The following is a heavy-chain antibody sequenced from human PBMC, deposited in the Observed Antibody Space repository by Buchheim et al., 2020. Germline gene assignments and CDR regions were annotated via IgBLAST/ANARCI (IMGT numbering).Heavy chain of an antibody. D-gene: IGHD3-3*01. CDR2: ISGSGGST. Sequence: EVQLLESGGGLVQPGGSLRLSCAASGFTFSSYAMSWVRQAPGKGLEWVSAISGSGGSTYYADSVKGRVTISRGHSKHTMDLQMNSLRAEDTAVYYCAKTDWDDFWSGYYVFDYWGQGTL. V-gene: IGHV3-23*01. CDR1: GFTFSSYA. CDR3: AKTDWDDFWSGYYVFDY. J-gene: IGHJ4*02.